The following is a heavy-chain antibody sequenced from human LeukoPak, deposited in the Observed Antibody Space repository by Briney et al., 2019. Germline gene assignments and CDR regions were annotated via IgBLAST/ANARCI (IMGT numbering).Heavy chain of an antibody. Sequence: SETLSLTCTVSGVSISSSNSYWGWIRQPPGKGLEWIGSIYYSGDTYYNASLKSQVSISIDTSKNQFSLKLTSVTAADTAVYYCARQTGSGLFILPGGQGALVTVSS. CDR1: GVSISSSNSY. CDR3: ARQTGSGLFILP. D-gene: IGHD3/OR15-3a*01. J-gene: IGHJ4*02. CDR2: IYYSGDT. V-gene: IGHV4-39*01.